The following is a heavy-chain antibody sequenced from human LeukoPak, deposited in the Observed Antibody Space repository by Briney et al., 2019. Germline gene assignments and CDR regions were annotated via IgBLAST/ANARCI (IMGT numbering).Heavy chain of an antibody. V-gene: IGHV4-59*01. D-gene: IGHD1-1*01. CDR3: ARISNWNDGYFDY. CDR1: GGSISSYY. CDR2: IYYSGYT. J-gene: IGHJ4*02. Sequence: SETLSLTCTVSGGSISSYYWSWTRQPPGKGLEWIGYIYYSGYTNYNPSLKSRVTISVDTFKNQFSLKLSSVTAADTAVYYCARISNWNDGYFDYWGQGTLVFVSS.